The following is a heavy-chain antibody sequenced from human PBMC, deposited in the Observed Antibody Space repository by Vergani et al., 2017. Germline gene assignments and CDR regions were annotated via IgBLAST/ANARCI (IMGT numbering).Heavy chain of an antibody. CDR2: INPNSGGT. CDR1: GGPFKNSA. CDR3: ARVGTSSNRDYFDY. Sequence: QVQLVQSGAEVKKPGSSVKVSCKASGGPFKNSAFSWVRQVPGQGLEWMGRINPNSGGTNYAQKFQGRVTMTRDTSISTAYMELSNLRSDDTAVYYCARVGTSSNRDYFDYWGQGTLVTVSS. J-gene: IGHJ4*02. D-gene: IGHD2-2*01. V-gene: IGHV1-2*02.